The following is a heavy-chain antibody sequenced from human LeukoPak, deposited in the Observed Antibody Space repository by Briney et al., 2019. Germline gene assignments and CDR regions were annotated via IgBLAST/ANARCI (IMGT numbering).Heavy chain of an antibody. CDR1: GFTFSSYW. V-gene: IGHV3-7*01. Sequence: GGSLRLSCAASGFTFSSYWMHWVRQAPGKGLEWVANIKQDGSEKYYVDSVKGRFTISRDNAKNSLYLQMNSLRAEDTAVYYCARVGDELLRPGQHWGQGTLVTVSS. CDR3: ARVGDELLRPGQH. CDR2: IKQDGSEK. D-gene: IGHD3-10*01. J-gene: IGHJ1*01.